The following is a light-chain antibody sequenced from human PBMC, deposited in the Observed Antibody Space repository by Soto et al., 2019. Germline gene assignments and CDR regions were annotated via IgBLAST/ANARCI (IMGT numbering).Light chain of an antibody. CDR1: QSVSSY. CDR2: DAS. V-gene: IGKV3-11*01. J-gene: IGKJ4*01. CDR3: EQRSNWPPLT. Sequence: EIVLTQSPATLSLSPGEIATLSCRASQSVSSYLAWYQQKPGQAPRLLIYDASNRANGIPARFSGSGSGTGFALPINSLGPEDFAVYYCEQRSNWPPLTFGGGTKVELK.